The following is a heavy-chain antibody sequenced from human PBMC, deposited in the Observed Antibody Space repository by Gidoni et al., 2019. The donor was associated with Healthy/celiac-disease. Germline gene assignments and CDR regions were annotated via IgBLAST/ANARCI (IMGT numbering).Heavy chain of an antibody. J-gene: IGHJ4*02. Sequence: QVQLLESRAGVVEPGLSLILSCAAPGSPFRSYGMHWVRQAPGKGLEWVAVISYDGSNKYYADSGKGRFTISRDNSKNTLYLQMNSLRAEDTAVYYCAKARCNPSNYYFDYWGQGTLVTVSA. CDR3: AKARCNPSNYYFDY. D-gene: IGHD4-17*01. CDR2: ISYDGSNK. CDR1: GSPFRSYG. V-gene: IGHV3-30*18.